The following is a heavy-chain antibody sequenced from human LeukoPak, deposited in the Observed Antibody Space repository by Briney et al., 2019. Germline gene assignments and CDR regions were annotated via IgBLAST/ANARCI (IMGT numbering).Heavy chain of an antibody. CDR2: IYNSGST. Sequence: SETLSLTCTVSGGSIGNGAYYWSWIRQHPGKGLEWIGNIYNSGSTYYNPSLKSRVTISVDTSKNQFSLKLSSVTAADTAVYYCARDKGYSYGPFDYWGQGTLVTVSS. CDR1: GGSIGNGAYY. D-gene: IGHD5-18*01. V-gene: IGHV4-31*03. J-gene: IGHJ4*02. CDR3: ARDKGYSYGPFDY.